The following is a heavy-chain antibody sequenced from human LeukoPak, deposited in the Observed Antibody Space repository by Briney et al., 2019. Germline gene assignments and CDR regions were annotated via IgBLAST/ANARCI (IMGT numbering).Heavy chain of an antibody. CDR1: GYTFTGYY. CDR3: ARVGGATVTTDYYYYGMDV. CDR2: INPNSGGT. Sequence: ASVKVSCKASGYTFTGYYMHWVRQSPGQGLEWMGVINPNSGGTNYAQKFQGRVTMTRDTSISTAYMELSRLRSEDTAVYYCARVGGATVTTDYYYYGMDVWGQGTTVTVSS. V-gene: IGHV1-2*02. D-gene: IGHD4-17*01. J-gene: IGHJ6*02.